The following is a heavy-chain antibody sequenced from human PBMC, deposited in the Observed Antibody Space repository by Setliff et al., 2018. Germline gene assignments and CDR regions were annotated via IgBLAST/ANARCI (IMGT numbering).Heavy chain of an antibody. CDR1: GGSISSSSYY. D-gene: IGHD2-2*01. V-gene: IGHV4-39*07. CDR2: IYTSGST. J-gene: IGHJ4*02. Sequence: SETLSLTCTVSGGSISSSSYYWGWIRQPPGKGLEWIGSIYTSGSTNYNPSLKSRVTMSVDTSKNQFSLKLSSVTAADTVVYYCARIPASLYYFDYWGQGTLVTVSS. CDR3: ARIPASLYYFDY.